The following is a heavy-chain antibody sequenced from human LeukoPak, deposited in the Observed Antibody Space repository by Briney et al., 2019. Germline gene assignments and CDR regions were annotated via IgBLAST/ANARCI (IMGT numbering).Heavy chain of an antibody. CDR3: ARGRGYSGYDYGY. J-gene: IGHJ4*02. D-gene: IGHD5-12*01. CDR1: GFTFSSYA. Sequence: PGGSLRLSCAASGFTFSSYAMHWVRQAPGKGLEWVAVISYDGSNKYYADSVKGRFTISRDNSKNTLYLQMNSLRAEDTAVYYCARGRGYSGYDYGYWGQGTLVTVSS. V-gene: IGHV3-30-3*01. CDR2: ISYDGSNK.